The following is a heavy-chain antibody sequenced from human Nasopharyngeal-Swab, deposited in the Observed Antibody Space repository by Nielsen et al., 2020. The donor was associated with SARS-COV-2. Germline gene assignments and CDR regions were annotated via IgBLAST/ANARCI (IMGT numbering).Heavy chain of an antibody. CDR3: AREGNSGFDD. CDR1: GGSISSGGYS. V-gene: IGHV4-30-2*01. Sequence: SETLSLTCAVSGGSISSGGYSWSWIRQPPGKGLEWIGYIYHSGSTYYNPSLKSRVTISVNRSKNQFSLKLSSVTAADTAVYYCAREGNSGFDDWGQGTLVTVSS. J-gene: IGHJ4*02. CDR2: IYHSGST. D-gene: IGHD1-26*01.